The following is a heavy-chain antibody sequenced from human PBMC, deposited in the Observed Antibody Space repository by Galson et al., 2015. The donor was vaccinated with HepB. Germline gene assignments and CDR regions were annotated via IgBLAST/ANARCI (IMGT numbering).Heavy chain of an antibody. CDR1: GFTFSSYG. V-gene: IGHV3-33*01. D-gene: IGHD4-23*01. CDR3: ARDGDYGGNDGFDY. J-gene: IGHJ4*02. Sequence: SLRLSCAASGFTFSSYGMHWVRQAPGKGLEWVAVIWYDGSNKYYADSVKGRFTISRDNSKNTLYLQMNSLRAEDTAVYYCARDGDYGGNDGFDYWGQGTLVTVSS. CDR2: IWYDGSNK.